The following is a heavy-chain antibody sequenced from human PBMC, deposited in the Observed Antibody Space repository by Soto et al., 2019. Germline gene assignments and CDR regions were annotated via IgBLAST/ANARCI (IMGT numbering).Heavy chain of an antibody. V-gene: IGHV3-49*03. J-gene: IGHJ4*02. CDR3: TRGASYGYDY. CDR2: IRSKTYGGTT. Sequence: GGSLRLSCTTSGFTFGDYAMSWFRQAPGKGLEWVGFIRSKTYGGTTKYAASVEGRFTISRDDSKRIAFLQMNSLKTEDTAVYYCTRGASYGYDYWGQGTLVTLSS. D-gene: IGHD5-18*01. CDR1: GFTFGDYA.